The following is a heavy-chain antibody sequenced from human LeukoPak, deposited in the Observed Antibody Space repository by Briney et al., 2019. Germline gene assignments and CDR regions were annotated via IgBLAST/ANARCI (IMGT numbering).Heavy chain of an antibody. CDR3: VRFEDYDGNRDVFYI. CDR1: GYTFTAYY. D-gene: IGHD4-23*01. CDR2: INPHSGGA. J-gene: IGHJ3*02. V-gene: IGHV1-2*02. Sequence: ASVKVSCMASGYTFTAYYITWVRQAPGQGLEWMGWINPHSGGAVYAQGFQGRVTMTRDTSISTAYMELSRLRSDDTAVYYCVRFEDYDGNRDVFYIRGQGTMVTVSS.